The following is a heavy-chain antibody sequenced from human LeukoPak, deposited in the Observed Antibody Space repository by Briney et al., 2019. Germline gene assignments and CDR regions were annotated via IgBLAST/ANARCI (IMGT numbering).Heavy chain of an antibody. V-gene: IGHV1-2*06. CDR3: ARDCYYYDSSGYYPYYFDY. CDR2: SDANSRSN. Sequence: GASVKVSCKASGHTFIGYYMHWGRQAPGQGGGRMGRSDANSRSNNYAQKFQGRVTMTRDTSISTDYMELSRLRSDDTAVYYCARDCYYYDSSGYYPYYFDYWGQGTLVTVSS. CDR1: GHTFIGYY. J-gene: IGHJ4*02. D-gene: IGHD3-22*01.